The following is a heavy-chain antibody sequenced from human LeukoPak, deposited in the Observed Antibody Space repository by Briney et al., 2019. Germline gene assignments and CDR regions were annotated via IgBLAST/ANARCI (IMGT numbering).Heavy chain of an antibody. Sequence: GGSLRLSCAASGFTFSSYSMNWVRQAPGKGLEWVSSISSSSYIYYADSVKGRFTISRDNAKNSLYLQMNSLRAEDTAVYYCARGGDASYYFDYWGQGTLVTVSS. CDR3: ARGGDASYYFDY. J-gene: IGHJ4*02. V-gene: IGHV3-21*01. D-gene: IGHD6-25*01. CDR2: ISSSSYI. CDR1: GFTFSSYS.